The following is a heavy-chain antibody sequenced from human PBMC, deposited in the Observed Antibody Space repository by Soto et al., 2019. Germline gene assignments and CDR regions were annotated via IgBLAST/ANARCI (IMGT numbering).Heavy chain of an antibody. CDR1: GGTFSSYA. CDR2: IIPIFGTA. D-gene: IGHD2-15*01. V-gene: IGHV1-69*12. CDR3: ASTEYCSGVSCQRSSMVYYYSGMDV. Sequence: QVQLVQSGAEVKKPGSSVKVSCKASGGTFSSYAISWVRQAPGQGLEWMGGIIPIFGTADYAQKVQGRVTITADESTSTAYMELSSLRSEDTAVYYCASTEYCSGVSCQRSSMVYYYSGMDVWGQGTTVTVSS. J-gene: IGHJ6*02.